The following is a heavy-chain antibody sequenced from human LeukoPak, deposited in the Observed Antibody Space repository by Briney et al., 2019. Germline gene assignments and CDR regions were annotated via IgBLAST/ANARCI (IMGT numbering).Heavy chain of an antibody. CDR2: THHSGTT. CDR1: GYSIRSGYY. D-gene: IGHD1/OR15-1a*01. CDR3: ARKEKTTNFYY. J-gene: IGHJ4*02. Sequence: SETLSLTCAVSGYSIRSGYYWGWIRQPPGKGLEWIGRTHHSGTTYYNPSLKRRVTISVDTAKNQFSLSLSSVTAADTAVYYCARKEKTTNFYYWGKGTLVTVAS. V-gene: IGHV4-38-2*01.